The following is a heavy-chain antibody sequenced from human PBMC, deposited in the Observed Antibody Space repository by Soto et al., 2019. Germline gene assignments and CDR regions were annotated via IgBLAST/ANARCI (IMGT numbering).Heavy chain of an antibody. Sequence: EVHLVESGGGRVKPGGSLRLSCAVSGFTFSSCTMNWFRQAPGKGLEWVSSISPSSGHIYYADSVKGRFTISRDNAKNSLFLQMNSLRGEDTAVYYCSGCSGGACHKNYGMDVWGQGTTVTVSS. D-gene: IGHD2-15*01. CDR1: GFTFSSCT. CDR3: SGCSGGACHKNYGMDV. V-gene: IGHV3-21*06. J-gene: IGHJ6*02. CDR2: ISPSSGHI.